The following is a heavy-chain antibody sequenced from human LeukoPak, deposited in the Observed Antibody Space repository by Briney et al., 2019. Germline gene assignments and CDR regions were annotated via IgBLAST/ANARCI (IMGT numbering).Heavy chain of an antibody. J-gene: IGHJ3*02. Sequence: PSETLSLTCTVSGGSIGSSSYYWGWIRQPPGKGLEWIGSIYYSGSTYYNPSLKSRVTISVDTSKNQFSLKLSSVTAADTAVYYCARLPRIAAAGTGGEVAFDIWGQGTMVTVSS. D-gene: IGHD6-13*01. CDR2: IYYSGST. CDR3: ARLPRIAAAGTGGEVAFDI. CDR1: GGSIGSSSYY. V-gene: IGHV4-39*07.